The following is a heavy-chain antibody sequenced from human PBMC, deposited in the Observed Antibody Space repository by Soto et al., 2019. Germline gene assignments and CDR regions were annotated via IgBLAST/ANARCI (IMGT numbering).Heavy chain of an antibody. CDR3: AKRLGDYSSSWYGY. CDR2: IYWDDDK. D-gene: IGHD6-13*01. CDR1: GFSLSTSGVG. J-gene: IGHJ4*02. V-gene: IGHV2-5*02. Sequence: QITLKGSGPTLVKPTQTLTLTCTFSGFSLSTSGVGVGWIRQPPGKALEWLALIYWDDDKRYSPSLKSRLTIPKHTTKNQVVLTTTNIDPVDTATYYCAKRLGDYSSSWYGYWGQGTLVTVSS.